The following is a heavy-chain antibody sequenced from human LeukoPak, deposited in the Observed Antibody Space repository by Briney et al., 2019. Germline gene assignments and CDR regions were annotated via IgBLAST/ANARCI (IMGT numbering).Heavy chain of an antibody. D-gene: IGHD5-12*01. J-gene: IGHJ4*02. CDR2: IYHSGST. Sequence: PSETLSLTCTVSGGSISTSNYYWSWIRQPPGKGLEWIGYIYHSGSTNYNPSLKSRVTISVDTSQNQFYLKLSSVTAADTAVYYCARDGYSGSDALWGQGTLVTVSS. CDR3: ARDGYSGSDAL. V-gene: IGHV4-61*01. CDR1: GGSISTSNYY.